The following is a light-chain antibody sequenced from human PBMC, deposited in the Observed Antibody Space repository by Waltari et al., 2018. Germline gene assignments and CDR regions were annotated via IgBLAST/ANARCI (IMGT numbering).Light chain of an antibody. J-gene: IGKJ2*02. CDR2: GAY. V-gene: IGKV3-20*01. CDR1: RSISSGS. CDR3: QHYDRSPCI. Sequence: VLTQSPGSLSLSPGERAILSCTASRSISSGSLVWYQQKRGQAPRLVIYGAYRRASGIPDRVSGSGSGTDFTLIISRLEPEDSAVYYCQHYDRSPCIFGQGTNIEIK.